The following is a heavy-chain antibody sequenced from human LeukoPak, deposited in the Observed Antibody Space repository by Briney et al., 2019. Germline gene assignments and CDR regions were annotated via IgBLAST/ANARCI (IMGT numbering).Heavy chain of an antibody. CDR1: GYTFTGYY. CDR2: INPNSGGT. V-gene: IGHV1-2*02. CDR3: ARGLWFGESEDY. Sequence: ASVKVSCKASGYTFTGYYMHWVRQAPGQGLEWMGWINPNSGGTNYAQKFQGRVTMARDTSISTAYMELSRLRSDDTAVYYCARGLWFGESEDYWGQGTLVTVSS. D-gene: IGHD3-10*01. J-gene: IGHJ4*02.